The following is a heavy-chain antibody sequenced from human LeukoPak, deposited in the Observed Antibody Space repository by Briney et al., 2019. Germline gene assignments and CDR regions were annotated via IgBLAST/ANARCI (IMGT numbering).Heavy chain of an antibody. CDR2: MNPNSGNT. CDR1: GYTFTSYD. Sequence: ASVKVSCKASGYTFTSYDINWVRQATGQGLEWMGWMNPNSGNTGYAQKFQGRVTMTRNTSISTAYMELSSLRSGDTTVYYCARGYQKPYSNAYYFDYWGQGTLVTVSS. CDR3: ARGYQKPYSNAYYFDY. J-gene: IGHJ4*02. V-gene: IGHV1-8*01. D-gene: IGHD4-11*01.